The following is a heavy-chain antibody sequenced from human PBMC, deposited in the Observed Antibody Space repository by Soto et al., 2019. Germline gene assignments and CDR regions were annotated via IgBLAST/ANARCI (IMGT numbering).Heavy chain of an antibody. CDR1: GFTFRSFT. V-gene: IGHV3-21*01. CDR3: TRAASSHSSARGWFDT. J-gene: IGHJ5*02. D-gene: IGHD6-13*01. Sequence: GGSVRLSCAASGFTFRSFTMNWVRQAPGKGLEWVSTISSNSAYIYYTDALGGRFTISRDNAKNSLHLQMNSLRAEDTAVYYCTRAASSHSSARGWFDTWGPGTLVTVSS. CDR2: ISSNSAYI.